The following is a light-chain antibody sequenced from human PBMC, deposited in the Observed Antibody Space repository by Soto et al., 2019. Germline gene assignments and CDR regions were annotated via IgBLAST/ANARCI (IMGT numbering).Light chain of an antibody. J-gene: IGLJ3*02. V-gene: IGLV2-14*01. CDR1: NSDVGGYNY. CDR3: SSYTSRSTLV. CDR2: EVS. Sequence: QSALTQPASVSGSPGQSITISCTGTNSDVGGYNYVSWYQQRPGKAPKLIISEVSARPSGVSNRFSGSKSGNTASLTISGLQAEDAGDYFCSSYTSRSTLVFGVGTKVTVL.